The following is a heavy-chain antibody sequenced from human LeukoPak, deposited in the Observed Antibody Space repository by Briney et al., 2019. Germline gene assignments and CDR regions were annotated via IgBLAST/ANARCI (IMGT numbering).Heavy chain of an antibody. V-gene: IGHV3-23*01. CDR3: AKGSSSSGYYYYYGMDV. CDR1: GFTFSSYA. D-gene: IGHD6-6*01. J-gene: IGHJ6*02. Sequence: GGSLRLSCAAPGFTFSSYAMSWVRQAPGKGLEWVSAIGGSGGSTYYADSVKGRFTISRDNSKNTLYLQMNSLRAEDTAVYYCAKGSSSSGYYYYYGMDVWGQGTTVTVSS. CDR2: IGGSGGST.